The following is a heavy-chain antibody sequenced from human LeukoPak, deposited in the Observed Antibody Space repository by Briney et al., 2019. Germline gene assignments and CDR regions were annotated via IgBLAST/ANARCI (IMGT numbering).Heavy chain of an antibody. CDR3: ARGTTMEIFDY. J-gene: IGHJ4*02. CDR2: VENYGRT. D-gene: IGHD4-23*01. Sequence: SETLSLTCTVSGGSISSHYWSWIRQPPGKGLEWIGYVENYGRTECIPSLQSRVTISVDTSKNQFSLKLSSVTAADTAVYYCARGTTMEIFDYWGQGTLVTVSS. CDR1: GGSISSHY. V-gene: IGHV4-59*11.